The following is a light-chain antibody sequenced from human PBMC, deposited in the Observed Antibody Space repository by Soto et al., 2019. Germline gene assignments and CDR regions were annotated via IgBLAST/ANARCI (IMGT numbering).Light chain of an antibody. CDR2: GAS. Sequence: EIVMTQSPATLSVSPGERATLSCRASQSVSSNLAWYQQKPGQAPRLLIYGASTRATGIPARFSGSGSGTEFTLTISSLQSEDVAVYYCQQYNNWLITFGQGTRLEI. CDR1: QSVSSN. V-gene: IGKV3-15*01. J-gene: IGKJ5*01. CDR3: QQYNNWLIT.